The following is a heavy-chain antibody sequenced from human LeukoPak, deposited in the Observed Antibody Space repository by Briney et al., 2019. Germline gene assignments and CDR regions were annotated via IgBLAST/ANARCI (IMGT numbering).Heavy chain of an antibody. D-gene: IGHD5-18*01. Sequence: PSETLSLTCAVSGYSISSGYYWGWIRQPPGKGLEWIGSIYHSGSTYYNPSLKSRVTISVDTSKNQFSLKLSSVAAADTAVYYCARKGKFPDTAVDYWGQGTLVTVSS. CDR1: GYSISSGYY. V-gene: IGHV4-38-2*01. J-gene: IGHJ4*02. CDR3: ARKGKFPDTAVDY. CDR2: IYHSGST.